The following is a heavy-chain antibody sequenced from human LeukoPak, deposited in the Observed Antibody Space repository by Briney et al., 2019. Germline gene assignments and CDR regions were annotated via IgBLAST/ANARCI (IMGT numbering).Heavy chain of an antibody. J-gene: IGHJ4*02. CDR3: ARVSSPRYFDY. V-gene: IGHV1-46*01. CDR1: GYTFTGYY. Sequence: ASVKVSCKASGYTFTGYYMHWVRQAPGQGLEWMGIINPSGGSTSYAQKFQGRVTMTRDMSTSTVYMELSSLRSEDTAVYYCARVSSPRYFDYWGQGTLVTVSS. CDR2: INPSGGST.